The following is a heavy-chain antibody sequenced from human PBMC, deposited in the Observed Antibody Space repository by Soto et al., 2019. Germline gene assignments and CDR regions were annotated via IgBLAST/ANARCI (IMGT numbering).Heavy chain of an antibody. V-gene: IGHV3-23*01. CDR1: GFTFSNYA. Sequence: GGSLRLSCAASGFTFSNYAMSWVRQARGKGLEWVSVMSGSVGTTYYADSVKGRFTISRDNSKNTLHLQMNSLRAEDTAVYYCAKDLESGFSYGPFDYWGQGTLVTVSS. CDR2: MSGSVGTT. CDR3: AKDLESGFSYGPFDY. D-gene: IGHD5-18*01. J-gene: IGHJ4*02.